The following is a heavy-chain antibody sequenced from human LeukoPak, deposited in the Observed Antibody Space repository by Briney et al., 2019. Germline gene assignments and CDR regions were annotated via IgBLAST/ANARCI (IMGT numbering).Heavy chain of an antibody. CDR3: ARDLGTRYDSSGYYDY. D-gene: IGHD3-22*01. Sequence: ETLSLTCPVSGGSVSSGSYYWSWIRQPPGKGLEWIGYIYYSGSTNYNPSLESRVTISVDTSKNQFSLKLSSVTAADTAVYYCARDLGTRYDSSGYYDYWGQGTLVTVSS. J-gene: IGHJ4*02. CDR2: IYYSGST. V-gene: IGHV4-61*01. CDR1: GGSVSSGSYY.